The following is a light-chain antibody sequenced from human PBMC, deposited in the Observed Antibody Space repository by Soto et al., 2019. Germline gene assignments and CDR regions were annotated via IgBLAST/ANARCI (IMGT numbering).Light chain of an antibody. CDR3: SSYASSRLYV. J-gene: IGLJ1*01. V-gene: IGLV2-14*01. Sequence: QSALAQPASVSGSPGQSITISCTGTSTDVGAYNYVSWYQQHPGKAPKLIISDVIDRPSGVSNRFSGSKSGNTASLTISGLQAEDEADYYCSSYASSRLYVFGTGTKVTVL. CDR2: DVI. CDR1: STDVGAYNY.